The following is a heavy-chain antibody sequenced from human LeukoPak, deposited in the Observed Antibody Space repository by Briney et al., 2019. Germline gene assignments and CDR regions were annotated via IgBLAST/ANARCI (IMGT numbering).Heavy chain of an antibody. V-gene: IGHV4-59*11. J-gene: IGHJ4*02. D-gene: IGHD3-10*01. CDR3: ARAQYASGSFFDY. CDR2: IYYTGST. CDR1: GGSISTHY. Sequence: SETLSLTCTVSGGSISTHYWSWIRPPPGKGLEWIGYIYYTGSTNYNPSLKSRVTMAIDTSKNQFSLELTFVSAADTAVYYCARAQYASGSFFDYWGQGTLATVSS.